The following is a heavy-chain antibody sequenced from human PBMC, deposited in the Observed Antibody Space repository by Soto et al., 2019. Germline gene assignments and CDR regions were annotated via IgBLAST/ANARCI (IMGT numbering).Heavy chain of an antibody. V-gene: IGHV1-18*01. CDR3: ARDRVAVRPGWFDP. CDR2: ISVYNGDT. D-gene: IGHD6-6*01. Sequence: QVQLVQSGAEVKKPGASVKVSCRASGYTFATYGISWVRQAPGQGLEWMGWISVYNGDTNYAQKFQGRVTMPTDTSTSTAYMEVRSLRSDDTAVYYCARDRVAVRPGWFDPWGQGTLVTVSS. CDR1: GYTFATYG. J-gene: IGHJ5*02.